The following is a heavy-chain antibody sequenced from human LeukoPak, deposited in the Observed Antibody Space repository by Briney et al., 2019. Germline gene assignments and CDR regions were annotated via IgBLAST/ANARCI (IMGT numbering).Heavy chain of an antibody. J-gene: IGHJ4*02. V-gene: IGHV4-39*07. CDR2: IYYSGST. D-gene: IGHD5-18*01. Sequence: SETLSLTCTVSGGSISSSSYYWGWIRQPPGKGLEWIGSIYYSGSTYYDPSLKSRVTISVDTSKNQFSLKLSSVTAADTAVYYCARELIPTSDSWIQLWYFDYWGQGTLVTVSS. CDR3: ARELIPTSDSWIQLWYFDY. CDR1: GGSISSSSYY.